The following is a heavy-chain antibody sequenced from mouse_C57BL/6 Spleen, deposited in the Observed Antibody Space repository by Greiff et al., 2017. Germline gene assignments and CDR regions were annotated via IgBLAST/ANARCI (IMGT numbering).Heavy chain of an antibody. Sequence: SGAELVRPGASVKLSCTASGFNIKDDYMHWVKQRPEQGLEWIGWIDPENGDTEYASKFQGKATITADTSSNTAYLQLSSLTSEDTAVYYCTTEGLFDYWGQGTTLTVSS. CDR3: TTEGLFDY. D-gene: IGHD3-1*01. CDR1: GFNIKDDY. V-gene: IGHV14-4*01. J-gene: IGHJ2*01. CDR2: IDPENGDT.